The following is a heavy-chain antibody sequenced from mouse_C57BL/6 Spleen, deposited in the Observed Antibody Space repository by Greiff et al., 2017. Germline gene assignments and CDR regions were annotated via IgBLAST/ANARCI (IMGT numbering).Heavy chain of an antibody. Sequence: VQLQQSGAELVKPGASVKLSCTASGFNIKDYYMHWVKQRTEQGLEWIGRIDPEDGETKYAPKFPGKATITAATSSNPAYLQLSSLTSEDPAVFYCARVAHYYADYNAMDYWGQGTSVTVSS. V-gene: IGHV14-2*01. CDR1: GFNIKDYY. J-gene: IGHJ4*01. CDR3: ARVAHYYADYNAMDY. CDR2: IDPEDGET. D-gene: IGHD1-2*01.